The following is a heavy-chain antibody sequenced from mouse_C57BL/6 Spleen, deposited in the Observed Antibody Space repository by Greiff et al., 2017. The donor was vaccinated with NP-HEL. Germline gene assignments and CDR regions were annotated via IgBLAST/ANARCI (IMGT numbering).Heavy chain of an antibody. V-gene: IGHV5-4*01. J-gene: IGHJ4*01. CDR3: ARDDSHYAMDY. CDR1: GFTFSSYA. CDR2: ISDGGSYT. Sequence: EVMPVESGGGLVKPGGSLKLSCAASGFTFSSYAMSWVRQTPEKRLEWVATISDGGSYTYYPDNVKGRFTISRDNAKNNLYLQMSHLKSEDTAMYYCARDDSHYAMDYWGQGTSVTVSS. D-gene: IGHD2-4*01.